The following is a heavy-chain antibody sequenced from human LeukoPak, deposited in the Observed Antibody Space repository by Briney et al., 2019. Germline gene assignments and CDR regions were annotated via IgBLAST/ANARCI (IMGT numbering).Heavy chain of an antibody. CDR3: ARGSAGIAAAGTDY. CDR1: GFKFSSYS. V-gene: IGHV3-64*01. D-gene: IGHD6-13*01. CDR2: ISRDGGST. Sequence: GGSLRLSCAASGFKFSSYSIHWVRQAPGKGLEFVSAISRDGGSTHYANSVKGRFTISRDNSKNTLYLQMGSLRAEDMAVYYCARGSAGIAAAGTDYWGQGTLVTVSS. J-gene: IGHJ4*02.